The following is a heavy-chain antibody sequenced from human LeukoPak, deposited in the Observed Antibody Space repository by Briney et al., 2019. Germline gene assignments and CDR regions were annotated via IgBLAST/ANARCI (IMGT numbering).Heavy chain of an antibody. CDR3: ARVAVAGYYFDY. Sequence: SETLSLTCTVSGDSIRNYYWSWLRQPPGKGLEWIGYIHYSGSTNYNPSLKSRVTMSVDTSKNQFSLKLSSVTATDTAVYYCARVAVAGYYFDYWGQGTLVTVSS. D-gene: IGHD6-19*01. J-gene: IGHJ4*02. CDR1: GDSIRNYY. V-gene: IGHV4-59*01. CDR2: IHYSGST.